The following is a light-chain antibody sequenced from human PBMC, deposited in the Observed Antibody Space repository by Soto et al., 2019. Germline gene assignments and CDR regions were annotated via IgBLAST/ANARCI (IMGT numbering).Light chain of an antibody. CDR1: QIVSRSY. CDR3: QQYGSSQT. CDR2: GAS. J-gene: IGKJ1*01. Sequence: EVVLTQSPGTLSLSPGERATLSCRASQIVSRSYLAWKQQKPGQPPRLLIYGASSRATGIPDRFSGSGSGTDFTLTISRLEPEDFAVYYCQQYGSSQTFGQGTKVDIK. V-gene: IGKV3-20*01.